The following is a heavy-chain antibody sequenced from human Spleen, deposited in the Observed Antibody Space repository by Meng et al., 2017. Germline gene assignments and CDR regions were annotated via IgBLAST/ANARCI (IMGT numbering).Heavy chain of an antibody. CDR1: GGSFSGYY. J-gene: IGHJ4*02. Sequence: SQTLSLTCAVYGGSFSGYYWSWIRQPPGEGLEWIGEINHSGSTNYNPSLKSRVTISVDTSKNQFSLKLSSVTAADTAVYHCARGPTTMAHDFDYWGQGTLVTVSS. CDR3: ARGPTTMAHDFDY. D-gene: IGHD4-11*01. V-gene: IGHV4-34*01. CDR2: INHSGST.